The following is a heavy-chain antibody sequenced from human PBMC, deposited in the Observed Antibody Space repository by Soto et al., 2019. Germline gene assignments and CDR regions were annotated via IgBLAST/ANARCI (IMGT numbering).Heavy chain of an antibody. D-gene: IGHD1-1*01. V-gene: IGHV1-3*01. CDR3: TKVWKVGVVTGVGFDF. Sequence: GASVKVSCKASGYTFTDYVVHWVRQAPGQGLEWMGWINSANGDTRYSQSFQGRVTFTRDTSASTAYMEVNSLRSEDTAIYYCTKVWKVGVVTGVGFDFWAQGPMVTVSS. CDR1: GYTFTDYV. J-gene: IGHJ4*02. CDR2: INSANGDT.